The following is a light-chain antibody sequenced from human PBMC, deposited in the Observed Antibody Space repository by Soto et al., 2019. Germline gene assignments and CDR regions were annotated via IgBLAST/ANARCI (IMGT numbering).Light chain of an antibody. Sequence: EIVLTQSPGTLSLSPGERATLSCRASQSVSNSYLAWYQQKPGQAPRLPIYGASNRATGIPDRFSGSGSGTDFSLTISSLEPEDFAVYYCQQYGSSPETFGEGTKVDI. CDR2: GAS. V-gene: IGKV3-20*01. J-gene: IGKJ1*01. CDR1: QSVSNSY. CDR3: QQYGSSPET.